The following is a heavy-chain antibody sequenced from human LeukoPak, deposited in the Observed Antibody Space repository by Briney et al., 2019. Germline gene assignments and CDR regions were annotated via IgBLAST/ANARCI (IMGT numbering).Heavy chain of an antibody. V-gene: IGHV4-39*01. CDR3: ARHQTYYYDSKGYDAFDI. J-gene: IGHJ3*02. D-gene: IGHD3-22*01. Sequence: SETLSLTCTVSGGSISSSSYYWGWIRQPPGKGLEWIGSIYYSGSTYYNPSLKSRVTISVDTSKNQFSLKLSSVTAADTAVYYCARHQTYYYDSKGYDAFDIWGQGTMVTVSS. CDR2: IYYSGST. CDR1: GGSISSSSYY.